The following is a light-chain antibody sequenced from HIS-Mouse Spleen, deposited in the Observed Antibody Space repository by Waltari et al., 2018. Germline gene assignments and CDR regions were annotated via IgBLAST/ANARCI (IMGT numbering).Light chain of an antibody. CDR3: CSYAGSSTFVVV. CDR1: SSYVRSYNL. J-gene: IGLJ2*01. V-gene: IGLV2-23*03. Sequence: QSALTHPASVSGSPGQSITISCTGTSSYVRSYNLVSWYQQHPGKAPKLMIYEGSKRPSGVSNRFSGSKSGNTASLTISGLQAEDEADYYCCSYAGSSTFVVVFGGGTKLTVL. CDR2: EGS.